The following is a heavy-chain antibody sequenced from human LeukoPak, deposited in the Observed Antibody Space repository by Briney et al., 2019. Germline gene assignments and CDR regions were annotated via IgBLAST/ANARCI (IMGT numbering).Heavy chain of an antibody. J-gene: IGHJ4*02. CDR1: GFTFSGSA. D-gene: IGHD6-19*01. V-gene: IGHV3-73*01. CDR2: IRSKANSYAT. Sequence: GGSLRLSCAASGFTFSGSAMHWVRQASGKGLEWVGRIRSKANSYATAYAASVKGRFTISRDDSKNTAYLQMNSLKTEYTAVYYCTTIAVAGLVDYWGQGTLVTVPS. CDR3: TTIAVAGLVDY.